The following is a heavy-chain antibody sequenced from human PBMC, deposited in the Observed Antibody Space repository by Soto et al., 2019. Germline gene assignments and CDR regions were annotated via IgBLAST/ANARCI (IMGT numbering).Heavy chain of an antibody. J-gene: IGHJ4*02. Sequence: QVQLQESGPGLVKPSETLSLSFAVSGVSITSTDWWSWVRQPPGKGLQWIGEVSLGGGANYNPSLKSRLTISVDNSKNQFSLTLNSVTAADTAVYFCAGSTADTTLKASSFWGQGTLVTVSS. V-gene: IGHV4-4*02. CDR1: GVSITSTDW. D-gene: IGHD4-4*01. CDR2: VSLGGGA. CDR3: AGSTADTTLKASSF.